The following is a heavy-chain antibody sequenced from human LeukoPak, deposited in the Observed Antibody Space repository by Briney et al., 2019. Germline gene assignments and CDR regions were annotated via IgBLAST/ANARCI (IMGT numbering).Heavy chain of an antibody. CDR3: ARDSSSWYTNLGYYYYGMDV. CDR2: INTGNGNT. CDR1: GYTFTSYA. V-gene: IGHV1-3*04. J-gene: IGHJ6*02. D-gene: IGHD6-13*01. Sequence: ASVKVSCKASGYTFTSYAMHWVRQAPGQRLEWMGWINTGNGNTKYSQKFQGRVTITRDTSISTAYMELSRLRSDDTAVYYCARDSSSWYTNLGYYYYGMDVWGQGTTVTVSS.